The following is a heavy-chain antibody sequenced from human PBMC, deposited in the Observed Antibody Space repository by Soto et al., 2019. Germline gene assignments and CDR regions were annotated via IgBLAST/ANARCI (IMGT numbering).Heavy chain of an antibody. CDR2: IIPLFGTA. Sequence: QVQLVQSGAGVNKPGASVRLSCTASGGTFSSYAISWVRQAPGQGLEWVGGIIPLFGTANYAQKLQGRVTITADESTSTAEMELTRLRSPDTAVYYCASVSGSYDYWGQGTLVTVCS. J-gene: IGHJ4*02. D-gene: IGHD3-10*01. CDR1: GGTFSSYA. CDR3: ASVSGSYDY. V-gene: IGHV1-69*01.